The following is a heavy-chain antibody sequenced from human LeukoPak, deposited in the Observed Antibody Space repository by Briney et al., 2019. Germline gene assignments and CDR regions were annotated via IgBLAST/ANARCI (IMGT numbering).Heavy chain of an antibody. V-gene: IGHV3-23*01. CDR3: AKFRQIEVDY. CDR1: EFTFSSYS. CDR2: ISGSGGST. Sequence: GGSLRLSCAASEFTFSSYSMNWVRQAPGKGLEWVSAISGSGGSTYYADSVKGRFTISRDNSKNTLYLQMNSLRAEDTAVYYCAKFRQIEVDYWGQGTLATVSS. D-gene: IGHD2-21*01. J-gene: IGHJ4*02.